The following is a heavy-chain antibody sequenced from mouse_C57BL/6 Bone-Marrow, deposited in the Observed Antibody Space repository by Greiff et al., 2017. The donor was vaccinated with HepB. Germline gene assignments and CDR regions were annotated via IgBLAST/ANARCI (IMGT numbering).Heavy chain of an antibody. J-gene: IGHJ1*03. Sequence: QVQLQQPGAELVKPGASVKLSCKASGYTFTSYWMQWVKQRPGQGLEWIGEIDPSDSYTNYNQKFKGKATLTVDTSSSTAYMQLSSLTSEDSAVYYCARGEYYGSSYWYFDVWRTGTTVTVSS. D-gene: IGHD1-1*01. CDR2: IDPSDSYT. V-gene: IGHV1-50*01. CDR1: GYTFTSYW. CDR3: ARGEYYGSSYWYFDV.